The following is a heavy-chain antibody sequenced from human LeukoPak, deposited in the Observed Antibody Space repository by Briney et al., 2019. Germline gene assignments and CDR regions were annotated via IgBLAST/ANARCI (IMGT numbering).Heavy chain of an antibody. V-gene: IGHV1-69*05. J-gene: IGHJ3*02. CDR1: GGTFSSYA. D-gene: IGHD3-3*01. CDR2: IIPIFGTA. CDR3: AEDSITIFGVVIVAFDI. Sequence: SVKVSCKASGGTFSSYAISWVRQAPGQGLEWMGRIIPIFGTADYAQKFQGRVTITTDESTSTAYMELSSLRSEDTAVYYCAEDSITIFGVVIVAFDIWGQGTMVTVSS.